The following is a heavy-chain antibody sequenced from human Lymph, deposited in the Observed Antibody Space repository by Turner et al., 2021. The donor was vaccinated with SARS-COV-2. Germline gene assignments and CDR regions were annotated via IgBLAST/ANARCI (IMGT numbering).Heavy chain of an antibody. CDR1: GFTVSSNY. D-gene: IGHD4-17*01. J-gene: IGHJ5*02. CDR2: IFPGGST. Sequence: EVQLVESGGGLVQPGGSLRLSCAASGFTVSSNYMTWVRQARGKGLEWVSLIFPGGSTYYADSLKGRFTISRDNSKNTLYLQMNSLRAEDTAVYYCARVYGDYVPWGQGTLVTVSS. CDR3: ARVYGDYVP. V-gene: IGHV3-66*01.